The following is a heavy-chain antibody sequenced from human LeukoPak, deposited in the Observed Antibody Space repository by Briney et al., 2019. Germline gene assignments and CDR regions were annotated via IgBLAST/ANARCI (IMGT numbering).Heavy chain of an antibody. CDR1: GFTFSNYW. CDR3: AVGRNPDYGDYVRGYFDY. V-gene: IGHV3-7*02. CDR2: IKQDGSEK. Sequence: GGSLRLSCAASGFTFSNYWMSWVRQAPGKGLEWVANIKQDGSEKYYVDSVKGLFTISRDNAKNSLYLQMNSLRAEDTAVYYCAVGRNPDYGDYVRGYFDYWGQGTLVTVSS. D-gene: IGHD4-17*01. J-gene: IGHJ4*02.